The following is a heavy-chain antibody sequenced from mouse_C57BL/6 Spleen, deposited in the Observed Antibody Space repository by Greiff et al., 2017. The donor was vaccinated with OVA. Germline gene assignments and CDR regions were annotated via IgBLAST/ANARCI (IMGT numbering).Heavy chain of an antibody. J-gene: IGHJ3*01. CDR3: ARGGLRDLFAY. D-gene: IGHD1-3*01. CDR2: ISYDGSN. V-gene: IGHV3-6*01. CDR1: GYSITSGYY. Sequence: EVKLQESGPGLVKPSQSLSLTCSVTGYSITSGYYWNWLRQFPGNKLEWMGYISYDGSNNYNPSLKNRISITRDTSKNQFFLKLNSVTTEDTATYYCARGGLRDLFAYWGQGTLVTVSA.